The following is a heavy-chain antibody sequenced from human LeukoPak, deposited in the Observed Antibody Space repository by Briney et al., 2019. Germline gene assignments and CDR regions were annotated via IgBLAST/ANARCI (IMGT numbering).Heavy chain of an antibody. Sequence: ASVKVSCKASGYTFTSYAMHWVRQAPGQRLEWMGWISAYNGNTNYAQKLQGRVTMTTDTSTSTAYMELRSLRSDDTAVYYCARDSNIVAVPAATYYYYYGMDVWGQGATVTVSS. CDR2: ISAYNGNT. V-gene: IGHV1-18*01. J-gene: IGHJ6*02. CDR1: GYTFTSYA. D-gene: IGHD2-2*01. CDR3: ARDSNIVAVPAATYYYYYGMDV.